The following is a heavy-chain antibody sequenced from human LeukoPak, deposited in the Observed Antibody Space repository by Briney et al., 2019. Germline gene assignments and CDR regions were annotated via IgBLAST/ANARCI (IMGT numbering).Heavy chain of an antibody. Sequence: GGSLRLSCAASGFTFSSYSMNWVRQAPGKGLEWVSSINSGSNYMYYADSVKGRFTISRDNAKNSLYLQMTSLRAEDTAVYYCTRTLGTTPFTYYFEYWGQGTLVTVSS. D-gene: IGHD1-14*01. CDR1: GFTFSSYS. J-gene: IGHJ4*02. CDR3: TRTLGTTPFTYYFEY. V-gene: IGHV3-21*01. CDR2: INSGSNYM.